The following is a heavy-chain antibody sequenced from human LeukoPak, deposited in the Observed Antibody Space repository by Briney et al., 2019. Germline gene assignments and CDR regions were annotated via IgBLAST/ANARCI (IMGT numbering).Heavy chain of an antibody. CDR2: IYYSGST. Sequence: SETLSLTCTVSGGSISSSSYYWGWIRQPPGKGLEWIGSIYYSGSTYYNPSLKSRVTISVDTSKNQFSLKLSSVTAADTAVYYCARNVGATPFDPWGQGTLVTVSS. J-gene: IGHJ5*02. CDR1: GGSISSSSYY. D-gene: IGHD1-26*01. CDR3: ARNVGATPFDP. V-gene: IGHV4-39*01.